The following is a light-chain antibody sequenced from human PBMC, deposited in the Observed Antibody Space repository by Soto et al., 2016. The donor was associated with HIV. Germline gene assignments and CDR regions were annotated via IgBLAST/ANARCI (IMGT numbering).Light chain of an antibody. CDR2: DDS. V-gene: IGLV3-21*01. CDR1: NIGSKS. J-gene: IGLJ1*01. CDR3: QVWDSSGDYYV. Sequence: SYELTQPPSVSVAPGKTARITCGGNNIGSKSVHWYQQKPGQAPVLVVYDDSDRPSGIPERFSGSNSGNTATLTITWVEAGDEADYYCQVWDSSGDYYVFGTGTKVTVL.